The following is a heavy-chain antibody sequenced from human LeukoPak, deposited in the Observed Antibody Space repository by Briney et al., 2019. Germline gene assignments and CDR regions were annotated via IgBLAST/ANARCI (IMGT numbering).Heavy chain of an antibody. D-gene: IGHD3-10*01. J-gene: IGHJ4*02. CDR1: GFTFSNYG. CDR3: AKDLYSYGSRGNPPLDS. Sequence: GRSLRLSCAASGFTFSNYGMHWVRQAPGKGLDWVAVISFDGSNKYYVDSVQGRFTISRDSSKNTLYLQMNSLRAEDTAVYNCAKDLYSYGSRGNPPLDSWGQGTLVTVSS. CDR2: ISFDGSNK. V-gene: IGHV3-30*18.